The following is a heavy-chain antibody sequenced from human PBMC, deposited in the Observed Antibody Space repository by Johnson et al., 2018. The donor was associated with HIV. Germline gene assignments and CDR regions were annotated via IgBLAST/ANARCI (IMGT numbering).Heavy chain of an antibody. CDR3: AKGAIIRVAFDI. CDR1: GFTFSSYG. Sequence: VQLVESGGGVVQPGRSLRLSCAASGFTFSSYGMHWVRQAPGKGLEWVAVISYDGSNKYYADSVKGRFTISRDNAKNSLYLQMNSLRAEDTAVYYCAKGAIIRVAFDIWGQGTMVTVSS. J-gene: IGHJ3*02. D-gene: IGHD4-17*01. CDR2: ISYDGSNK. V-gene: IGHV3-30*18.